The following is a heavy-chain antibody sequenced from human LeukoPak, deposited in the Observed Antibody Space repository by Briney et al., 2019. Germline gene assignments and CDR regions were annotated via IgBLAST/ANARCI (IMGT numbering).Heavy chain of an antibody. J-gene: IGHJ4*02. CDR3: ARGKVVTMVRGVIITYFDY. V-gene: IGHV1-46*01. Sequence: ASVKVSCKASGYSFTRYFIHWVRQAPGQGLEWMGIIIPSDGSTSYAQNFQGRVTMTRDTSTSTVYMELSSLRSEDTAVYYCARGKVVTMVRGVIITYFDYWGQGTLVTVSS. CDR2: IIPSDGST. CDR1: GYSFTRYF. D-gene: IGHD3-10*01.